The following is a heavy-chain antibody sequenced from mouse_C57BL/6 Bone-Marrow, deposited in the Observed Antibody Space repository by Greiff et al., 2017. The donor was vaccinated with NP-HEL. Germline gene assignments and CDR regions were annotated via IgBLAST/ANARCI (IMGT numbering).Heavy chain of an antibody. J-gene: IGHJ3*01. CDR3: ARGWLLRY. CDR1: GYSITSGYY. D-gene: IGHD2-3*01. CDR2: ISYDGSN. V-gene: IGHV3-6*01. Sequence: VQLKESGPGLVKPSQSLSLPCSVTGYSITSGYYWNWIRQFPGNKLEWMGYISYDGSNNYNPSLKNRISITRDTSKNQFFLKLNSVTTEDTATYYCARGWLLRYWGQGTLVTVSA.